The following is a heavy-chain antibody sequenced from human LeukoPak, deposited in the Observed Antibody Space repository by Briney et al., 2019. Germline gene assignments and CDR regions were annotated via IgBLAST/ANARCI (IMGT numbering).Heavy chain of an antibody. Sequence: PSETLSLTCTVSGGSISSSSYYWGWIRQPPGKGLEWIGSIHYSGSTYYNPSLKSRVTISVDTSKDQFSLKLSSVTAADTAVYYCGGRSDSSGFYWGQGTLVTVSS. J-gene: IGHJ4*02. CDR2: IHYSGST. V-gene: IGHV4-39*01. CDR1: GGSISSSSYY. CDR3: GGRSDSSGFY. D-gene: IGHD3-22*01.